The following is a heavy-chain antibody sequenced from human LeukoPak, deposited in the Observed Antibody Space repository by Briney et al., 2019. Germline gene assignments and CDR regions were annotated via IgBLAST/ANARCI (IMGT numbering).Heavy chain of an antibody. CDR3: ARESGTLAVAGDAVDI. V-gene: IGHV1-2*02. Sequence: PLASVKVSCKASGYTFTGYYMHWVRQAPGEGLEWMGWINPNSGGTKYAQKFQGRVTMTRDTSINTAYMEVRRLTSDDTAVYYCARESGTLAVAGDAVDIWGQGTMVTVSS. D-gene: IGHD6-19*01. CDR2: INPNSGGT. CDR1: GYTFTGYY. J-gene: IGHJ3*02.